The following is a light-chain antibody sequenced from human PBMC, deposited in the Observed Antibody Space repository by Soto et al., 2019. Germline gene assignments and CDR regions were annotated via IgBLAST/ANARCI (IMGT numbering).Light chain of an antibody. CDR2: DAS. Sequence: DIQMTQSPSTLSASVGDRVTITCRASQSISNWLAWYQQKPGKAPKLLIYDASSLESGVPSRFICTVSGTEFTLTISSLQPDDFATYYCQKYSSFPYTFGQGTKLEIK. V-gene: IGKV1-5*01. CDR3: QKYSSFPYT. J-gene: IGKJ2*01. CDR1: QSISNW.